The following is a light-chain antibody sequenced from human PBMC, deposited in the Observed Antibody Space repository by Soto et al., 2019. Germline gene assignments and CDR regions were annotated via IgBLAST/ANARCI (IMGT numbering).Light chain of an antibody. CDR1: QSVSSSY. CDR2: GTS. Sequence: EFVLTQSPGTLSLSPGERATLSCRASQSVSSSYLAWYQQKPGQAPRLLIYGTSGRATGIPDRFSGSGSGTDFTLTISRLEPEDFAVYYCQQYVSSPRTFGQGTKVDIK. V-gene: IGKV3-20*01. CDR3: QQYVSSPRT. J-gene: IGKJ1*01.